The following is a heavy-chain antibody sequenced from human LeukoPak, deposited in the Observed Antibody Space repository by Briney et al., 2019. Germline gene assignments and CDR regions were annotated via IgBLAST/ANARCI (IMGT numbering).Heavy chain of an antibody. D-gene: IGHD3-22*01. CDR3: ARSLYYYDSSGYYPPNWYYYMDV. CDR1: GFTFSSYA. Sequence: GGSLRLSCAATGFTFSSYAMSWVRQAPGKGLEWVSAISGSGGSTYYADSVKGRFTISRDNSKNTLYLQMNSLRAEDTAVYYCARSLYYYDSSGYYPPNWYYYMDVWGKGTTVTVSS. CDR2: ISGSGGST. V-gene: IGHV3-23*01. J-gene: IGHJ6*03.